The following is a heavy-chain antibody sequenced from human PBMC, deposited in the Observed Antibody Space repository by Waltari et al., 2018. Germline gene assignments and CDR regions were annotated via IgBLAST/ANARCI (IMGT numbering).Heavy chain of an antibody. Sequence: QVQLQESGPGLVKPSETLSLTCTVSGGSISSYYWSWIRQPPGKGLEWIGYIYYSGSTNYNPSLMSRVTISVDTSKNQFSLKLSAVTAADTAVYYCARGGYSSSLFDYWGQGTLVTVSS. CDR3: ARGGYSSSLFDY. D-gene: IGHD6-13*01. CDR1: GGSISSYY. V-gene: IGHV4-59*01. J-gene: IGHJ4*02. CDR2: IYYSGST.